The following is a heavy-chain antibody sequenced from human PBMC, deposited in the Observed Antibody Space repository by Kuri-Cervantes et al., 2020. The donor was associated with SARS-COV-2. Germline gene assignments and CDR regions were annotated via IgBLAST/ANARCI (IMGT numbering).Heavy chain of an antibody. CDR3: ARDGYSYGVYYYYYLDA. CDR2: ISGYNGNT. J-gene: IGHJ6*03. V-gene: IGHV1-18*04. Sequence: ASVKLSCKASGYNFTTYGISWVRQAPGQGLEWMGWISGYNGNTYYAQKFQGRVTMTIDTSTTTAYMELRSLRSDDTAVYYCARDGYSYGVYYYYYLDAWGKGTTVTVSS. CDR1: GYNFTTYG. D-gene: IGHD5-18*01.